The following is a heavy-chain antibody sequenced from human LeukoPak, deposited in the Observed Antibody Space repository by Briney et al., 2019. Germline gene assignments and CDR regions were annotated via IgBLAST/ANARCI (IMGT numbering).Heavy chain of an antibody. J-gene: IGHJ4*02. V-gene: IGHV4-31*03. CDR3: ARDRASGMDF. D-gene: IGHD3-10*01. CDR1: GGSVNSGAYY. Sequence: PSETLSLTCTVSGGSVNSGAYYWGWIRQCPGKGLEWIGQIFFTGRTDYNPSLKSRLPISIDTSKNQFSMELSSVTVADTATYYCARDRASGMDFWGQGTLVTVSS. CDR2: IFFTGRT.